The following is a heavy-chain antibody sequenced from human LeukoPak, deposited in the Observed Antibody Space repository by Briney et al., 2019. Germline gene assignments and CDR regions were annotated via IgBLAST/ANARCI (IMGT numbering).Heavy chain of an antibody. D-gene: IGHD3-10*01. V-gene: IGHV3-7*01. J-gene: IGHJ4*02. CDR2: IKPDGSET. CDR3: ARYASGSYHLDY. CDR1: GFTFSSYS. Sequence: GGSLRLSCAASGFTFSSYSMNWVRQAPGKGLEWVAKIKPDGSETNHVDSVRGRFTISRDNAKNSLNLQMNSLRAEDTAVYYCARYASGSYHLDYWGQGNLVTVSS.